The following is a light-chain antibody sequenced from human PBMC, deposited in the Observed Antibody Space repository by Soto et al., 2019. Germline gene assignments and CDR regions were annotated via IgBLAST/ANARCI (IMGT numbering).Light chain of an antibody. CDR2: GNS. J-gene: IGLJ2*01. CDR3: QSYDSSLSGSVV. CDR1: SSNIGAGYD. Sequence: QAVVTQPPSVSGAPGQRVSISCTGSSSNIGAGYDVHWYQQLPGTAPKLLIYGNSNRPSGVPDRFSGSKSGTSASLAITGLQAEDEAHYYCQSYDSSLSGSVVFGGGTKVTVL. V-gene: IGLV1-40*01.